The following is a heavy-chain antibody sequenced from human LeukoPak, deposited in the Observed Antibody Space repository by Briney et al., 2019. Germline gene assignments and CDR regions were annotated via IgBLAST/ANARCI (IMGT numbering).Heavy chain of an antibody. CDR3: ASHMVGPRSGYFDY. D-gene: IGHD3-3*01. Sequence: GVSLKISCKGSGYSFTSYWIGWVRQMPGKGLEWMGIIYPGDSDTRYSPSFQGQVIVSADKSISTAYLQWSSLKASDTAMYYCASHMVGPRSGYFDYWGQGTLVTVSS. CDR1: GYSFTSYW. CDR2: IYPGDSDT. J-gene: IGHJ4*02. V-gene: IGHV5-51*01.